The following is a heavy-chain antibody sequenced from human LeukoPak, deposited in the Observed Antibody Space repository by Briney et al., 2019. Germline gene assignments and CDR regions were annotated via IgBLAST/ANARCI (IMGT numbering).Heavy chain of an antibody. J-gene: IGHJ4*02. D-gene: IGHD6-19*01. Sequence: PGGPLRLSCAASGFSFSDYAMSWVRQAPGKGLEWVSAITGPGEGTWYADSVQGRFTTSRDNSKNTLYLQMNSLRAEDTAVYFCAKRMYGWYQIDYWGQGTLVTVSS. V-gene: IGHV3-23*01. CDR1: GFSFSDYA. CDR2: ITGPGEGT. CDR3: AKRMYGWYQIDY.